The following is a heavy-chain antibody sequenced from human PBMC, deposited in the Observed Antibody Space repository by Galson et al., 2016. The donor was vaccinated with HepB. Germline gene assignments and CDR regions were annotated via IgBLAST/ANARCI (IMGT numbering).Heavy chain of an antibody. D-gene: IGHD4-23*01. CDR2: MRAKTYSGTT. J-gene: IGHJ4*02. CDR1: RFTFGDYA. Sequence: SLRLSCATSRFTFGDYAMGWFRQAPGKGLEWVSVMRAKTYSGTTEVAASVKGRFIISRDDSKSIAYLQMNSLKTEDTAVYYCTRNSGGNSRGPTYWGQGTLVTVSS. CDR3: TRNSGGNSRGPTY. V-gene: IGHV3-49*03.